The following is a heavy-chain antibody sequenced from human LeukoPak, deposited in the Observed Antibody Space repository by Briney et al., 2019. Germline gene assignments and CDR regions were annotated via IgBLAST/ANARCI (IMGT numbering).Heavy chain of an antibody. J-gene: IGHJ5*02. D-gene: IGHD1-1*01. CDR2: IYYSGST. CDR1: GGSISSYY. CDR3: ARTTTPRDWFDP. Sequence: PSETLSLTCTVSGGSISSYYWSWIRQPPGKGLEWIGYIYYSGSTNYSPSLKSRVTISIDTSKNQFSLKLTSVTAADTAVYYCARTTTPRDWFDPWGQGTLVTVSS. V-gene: IGHV4-59*01.